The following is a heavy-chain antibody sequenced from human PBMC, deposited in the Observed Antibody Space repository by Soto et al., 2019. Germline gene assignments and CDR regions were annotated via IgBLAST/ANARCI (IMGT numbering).Heavy chain of an antibody. CDR2: INSDGSST. J-gene: IGHJ6*02. CDR3: ERGGSSWTRYYYYYGMDV. D-gene: IGHD6-13*01. V-gene: IGHV3-74*01. CDR1: GFTFSSYW. Sequence: WGSLRLSWAASGFTFSSYWMHWVRQAPGKGLVWVSRINSDGSSTSYADSVKGRFTISRDNAKNTLYLQMNSLRAEDTAVYCERGGSSWTRYYYYYGMDVWGQGTTVTVSS.